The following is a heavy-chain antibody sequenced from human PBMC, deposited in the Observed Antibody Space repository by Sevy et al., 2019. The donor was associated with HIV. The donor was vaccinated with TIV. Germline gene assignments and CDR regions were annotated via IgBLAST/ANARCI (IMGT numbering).Heavy chain of an antibody. V-gene: IGHV1-3*01. D-gene: IGHD3-10*01. CDR3: AGGGWRYYGSGSYYYYYGMDV. CDR1: GYTFTSYA. CDR2: INAGNGNT. Sequence: ASVKVSCKASGYTFTSYAMHWVRQAPGQRLEWMGWINAGNGNTKYSQKFQGRVTITRDTSASTAYMELSSLRSEDMAVYYWAGGGWRYYGSGSYYYYYGMDVWGQGTTVTVSS. J-gene: IGHJ6*02.